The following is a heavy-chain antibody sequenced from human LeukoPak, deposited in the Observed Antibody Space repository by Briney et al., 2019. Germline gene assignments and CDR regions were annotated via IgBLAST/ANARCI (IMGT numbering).Heavy chain of an antibody. CDR3: ARAAWSGGEPFDY. Sequence: ASVKVSCKASGYTFTGYYMHWVRQAPGQGLEWMGWINPNSGGTNYAQKFQGRVTMTRDTSISTAYMELSRLRSDDTAVYYCARAAWSGGEPFDYWGQGTLVTVSS. CDR2: INPNSGGT. D-gene: IGHD3-3*01. CDR1: GYTFTGYY. J-gene: IGHJ4*02. V-gene: IGHV1-2*02.